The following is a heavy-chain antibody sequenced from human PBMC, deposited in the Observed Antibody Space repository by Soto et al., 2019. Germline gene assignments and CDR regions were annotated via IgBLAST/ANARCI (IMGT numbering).Heavy chain of an antibody. CDR3: ARDRGYYYDSSGDEDY. J-gene: IGHJ4*02. V-gene: IGHV1-18*01. CDR2: ISAYNGNT. D-gene: IGHD3-22*01. CDR1: GYTFTSYG. Sequence: ASVKVSCKASGYTFTSYGISWVRQAPGQGLEWMGWISAYNGNTNYAQKLQGRVTMTTDTSTSTAYMELRSLRSDDTAVYYCARDRGYYYDSSGDEDYWGQGTLVTSPQ.